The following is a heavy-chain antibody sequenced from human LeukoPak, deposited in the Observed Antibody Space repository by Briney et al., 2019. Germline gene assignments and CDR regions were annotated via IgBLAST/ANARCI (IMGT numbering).Heavy chain of an antibody. V-gene: IGHV3-21*05. CDR3: ARATGPYYDSSGYYQRDFDY. D-gene: IGHD3-22*01. CDR1: GFSFITYG. Sequence: PGGSLRLSCAASGFSFITYGMNWVRQAPGKGLEWLSYIGSGSSYIYYADSVKGRFTISRDNAKNSLYLQMNSLRAEDTAVYYCARATGPYYDSSGYYQRDFDYWGQGTLVTVSS. CDR2: IGSGSSYI. J-gene: IGHJ4*02.